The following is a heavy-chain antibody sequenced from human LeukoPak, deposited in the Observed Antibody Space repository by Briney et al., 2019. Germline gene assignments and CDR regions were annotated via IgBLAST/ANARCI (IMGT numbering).Heavy chain of an antibody. CDR1: GGSISSSNW. D-gene: IGHD3-22*01. Sequence: SETLSLTCAVSGGSISSSNWWNWVRQPPGKGLEWIGEIFHSGSTNYNPSLKSRVTISVDKSKNQFSLKLNSVTAADTAVYYCASLVVTDDAFDIWGQGTMVTVSS. V-gene: IGHV4-4*02. CDR3: ASLVVTDDAFDI. J-gene: IGHJ3*02. CDR2: IFHSGST.